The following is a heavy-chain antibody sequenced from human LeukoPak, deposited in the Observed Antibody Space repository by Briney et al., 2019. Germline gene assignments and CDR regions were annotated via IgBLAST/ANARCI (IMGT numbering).Heavy chain of an antibody. D-gene: IGHD3-10*01. CDR2: ISGSGVDT. Sequence: GGSLRLSCAASGFSFSTYAMSWVRQAPGKGLEWVSGISGSGVDTHYADSVKGRFRISRDSSKNTLFLQLNSLRDEDTAVYYCASGTYRLGDYWGQGTLVTVSS. CDR3: ASGTYRLGDY. CDR1: GFSFSTYA. J-gene: IGHJ4*02. V-gene: IGHV3-23*01.